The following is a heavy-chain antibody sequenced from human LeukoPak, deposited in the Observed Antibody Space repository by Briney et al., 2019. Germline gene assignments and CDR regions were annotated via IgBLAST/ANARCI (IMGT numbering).Heavy chain of an antibody. CDR2: ISGSGGST. V-gene: IGHV3-23*01. CDR1: GFTLSSYV. CDR3: AKDSGSGWYQYGMDV. Sequence: GGSLRLSCAASGFTLSSYVMSWVRQAPGKGLEWVSGISGSGGSTNYADSVEGRFTISRDNSKNTLYLQMNRLRVEDTAVYYCAKDSGSGWYQYGMDVWGQGTTVTVSS. D-gene: IGHD6-19*01. J-gene: IGHJ6*02.